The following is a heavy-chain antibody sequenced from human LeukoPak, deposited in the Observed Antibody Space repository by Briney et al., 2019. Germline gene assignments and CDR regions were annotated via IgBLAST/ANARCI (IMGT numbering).Heavy chain of an antibody. V-gene: IGHV3-33*01. CDR1: GFTFSSYG. J-gene: IGHJ6*02. CDR3: ARESQVGDYYYYGMDV. Sequence: PGGSLRLSCAASGFTFSSYGMHWVRQAPGKGLEWVAVIWYDGSNKYYADSVKGRFTISRDNSKNTLYLQMNSLRAEDTAVYYCARESQVGDYYYYGMDVWGQGTTVTVSS. CDR2: IWYDGSNK. D-gene: IGHD2-21*01.